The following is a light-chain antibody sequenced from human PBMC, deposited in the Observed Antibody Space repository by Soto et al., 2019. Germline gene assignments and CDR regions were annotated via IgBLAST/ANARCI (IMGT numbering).Light chain of an antibody. CDR3: QQYDTLQIT. J-gene: IGKJ5*01. CDR1: QTVSSY. V-gene: IGKV3-20*01. CDR2: GAC. Sequence: EDVSTQSPGTLSLSRGERATLSCRASQTVSSYLTWYQQIPGQAPRLLISGACRSATGIPARFSGSGSGTDLTHSISRLEPVVFALYYCQQYDTLQITFGQGTRLEIK.